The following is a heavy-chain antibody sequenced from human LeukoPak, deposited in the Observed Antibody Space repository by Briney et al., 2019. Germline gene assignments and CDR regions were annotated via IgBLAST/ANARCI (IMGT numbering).Heavy chain of an antibody. CDR2: ISDSGVST. CDR1: GFTFSSFA. CDR3: AKDGTGCGGDCYSDY. J-gene: IGHJ4*02. Sequence: GGSLRLSCAASGFTFSSFAMSWVRQAPGKGLEWVSSISDSGVSTYYADSVRGRFTISRDNSKNTLYLQMNSLRAEDTAVYYCAKDGTGCGGDCYSDYWGQGTLVTVSS. D-gene: IGHD2-21*02. V-gene: IGHV3-23*01.